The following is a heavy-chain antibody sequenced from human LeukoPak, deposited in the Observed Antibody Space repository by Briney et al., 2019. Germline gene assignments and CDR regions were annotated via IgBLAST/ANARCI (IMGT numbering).Heavy chain of an antibody. CDR2: MSPNSGNT. CDR3: ARGNRGYCSGGSCYNWFDP. V-gene: IGHV1-8*01. J-gene: IGHJ5*02. D-gene: IGHD2-15*01. Sequence: ASVKVSRKASGYTFTSYDINWVRQATGQGLEWMGWMSPNSGNTGYAQKFQGRLTMTRDTSISTAYMELSSLRSEDTAVYYCARGNRGYCSGGSCYNWFDPWGQGTLVTVSS. CDR1: GYTFTSYD.